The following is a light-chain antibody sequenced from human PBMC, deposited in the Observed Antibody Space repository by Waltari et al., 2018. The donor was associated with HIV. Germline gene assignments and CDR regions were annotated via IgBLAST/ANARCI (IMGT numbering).Light chain of an antibody. J-gene: IGLJ2*01. CDR2: KGN. Sequence: SYELTQPPSVSVSPGQTAGITCSGDVLPNQSPYWYPLQPGQAPIWVRYKGNERPSGIPERFSGSRSGTTVTLTISGVQAEDEADYYCQSTDNSGTHILFGGGTKLTVL. CDR3: QSTDNSGTHIL. V-gene: IGLV3-25*03. CDR1: VLPNQS.